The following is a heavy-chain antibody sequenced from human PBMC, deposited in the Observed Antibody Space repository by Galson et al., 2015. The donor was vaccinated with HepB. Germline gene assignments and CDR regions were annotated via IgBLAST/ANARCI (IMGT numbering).Heavy chain of an antibody. Sequence: SLRLSCAASGFSFNDYGLHWVRQAPGKGLEWLSVIWRDEGTNKYYADSVQGRFTVSRDNSKRTLYLQMNSLRVEDTAIYYCATERRHNTGWFALGSWGQGALVTVSS. J-gene: IGHJ4*02. V-gene: IGHV3-33*01. CDR3: ATERRHNTGWFALGS. D-gene: IGHD6-19*01. CDR2: IWRDEGTNK. CDR1: GFSFNDYG.